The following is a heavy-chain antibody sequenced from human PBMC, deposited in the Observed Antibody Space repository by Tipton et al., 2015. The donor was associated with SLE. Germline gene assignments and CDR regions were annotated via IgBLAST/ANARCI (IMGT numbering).Heavy chain of an antibody. D-gene: IGHD6-13*01. J-gene: IGHJ6*02. V-gene: IGHV1-46*01. Sequence: QLVQSGPEVKKPGASVKVSCKASGYTFTSYYMHWVRQAPGQGLQWMGIINPKDNSTSYAQKFQGRLTMTRDTSTSTVYMELSSLRSEDTAVYYCARYHEQQLRLGNYYFYGMDVWGQGTTVTVSS. CDR2: INPKDNST. CDR1: GYTFTSYY. CDR3: ARYHEQQLRLGNYYFYGMDV.